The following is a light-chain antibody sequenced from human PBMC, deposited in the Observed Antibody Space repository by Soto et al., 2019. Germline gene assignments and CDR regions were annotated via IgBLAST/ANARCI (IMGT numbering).Light chain of an antibody. J-gene: IGKJ5*01. CDR2: AAS. V-gene: IGKV1-39*01. Sequence: DIQRTQSPSFLSASVGDRVTITCRASRAISNYLNWYQKKPGKAPHILIYAASSLQSGVPSRFSRTASGTDFTLTISRLQTEDGATYAGQKSNSATITFRPSTRREIK. CDR1: RAISNY. CDR3: QKSNSATIT.